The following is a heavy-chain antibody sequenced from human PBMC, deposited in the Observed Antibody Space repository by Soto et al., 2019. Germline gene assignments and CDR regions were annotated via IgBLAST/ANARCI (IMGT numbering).Heavy chain of an antibody. CDR1: GGSISSGGYY. Sequence: PSETLSLTCTVSGGSISSGGYYWSWIRQHPGKGLEWIGYIYYSGSTYYNPSLKSRVTISVDTSKNQFSLKLSSVTAADTAVYYCARENMDIPAAPGYFEYWGQGTLVTVSS. D-gene: IGHD2-2*01. V-gene: IGHV4-31*03. CDR3: ARENMDIPAAPGYFEY. CDR2: IYYSGST. J-gene: IGHJ4*02.